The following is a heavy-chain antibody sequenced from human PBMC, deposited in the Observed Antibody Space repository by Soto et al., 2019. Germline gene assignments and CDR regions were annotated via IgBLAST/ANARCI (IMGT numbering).Heavy chain of an antibody. D-gene: IGHD5-18*01. CDR1: GFTFSSYD. V-gene: IGHV3-13*01. CDR2: IGTAGDT. CDR3: ARDTRDTAMAMYGMDV. J-gene: IGHJ6*02. Sequence: GGSLRLSCAASGFTFSSYDMHWVRQATGKGLERVSAIGTAGDTYYPGSVKGRFTISRENAKNSLYLQMNSLRAEDTAVYYCARDTRDTAMAMYGMDVWGQGTTVTV.